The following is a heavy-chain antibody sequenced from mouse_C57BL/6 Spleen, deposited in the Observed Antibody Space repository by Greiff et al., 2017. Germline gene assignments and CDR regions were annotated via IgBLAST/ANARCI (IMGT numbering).Heavy chain of an antibody. D-gene: IGHD1-1*01. CDR3: ADYGSLYSMDY. V-gene: IGHV14-2*01. J-gene: IGHJ4*01. CDR2: IDPADGET. Sequence: VQLQQSGAELVKPGASVKLSCTASGYTFKDYYMHWVKQRPEQGLEWIGRIDPADGETKYAPKFQGKATLTADTSSNTAYLQLSSLTSEDTAVYYCADYGSLYSMDYWGQGTSVTVAS. CDR1: GYTFKDYY.